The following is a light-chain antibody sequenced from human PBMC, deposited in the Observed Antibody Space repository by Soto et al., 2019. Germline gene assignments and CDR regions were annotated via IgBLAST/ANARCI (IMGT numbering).Light chain of an antibody. CDR1: SSDVGGYNY. V-gene: IGLV2-14*01. CDR2: EVS. CDR3: SSSTSSRRV. J-gene: IGLJ1*01. Sequence: QSVLTQPASVSGSPGQSITISCTGTSSDVGGYNYVSWYQQHPGKAPKLMIYEVSNRPSGVSNRFSGSKSGNTASLTISGLQDEDEADYYCSSSTSSRRVFGTGTKLTVL.